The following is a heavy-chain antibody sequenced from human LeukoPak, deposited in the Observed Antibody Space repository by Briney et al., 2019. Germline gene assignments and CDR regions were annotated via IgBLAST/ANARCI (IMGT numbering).Heavy chain of an antibody. J-gene: IGHJ4*02. CDR2: IYYSGST. CDR1: GGSISSYY. V-gene: IGHV4-59*01. CDR3: ARGPGVRGLD. Sequence: SETLSLTCTVSGGSISSYYWSWIRQPPGKGLEWIGYIYYSGSTNYNPSLKSRVTISVDTSKNQLSLKLSSVTAADTAVYYCARGPGVRGLDWGQGTLVTVSS. D-gene: IGHD3-3*01.